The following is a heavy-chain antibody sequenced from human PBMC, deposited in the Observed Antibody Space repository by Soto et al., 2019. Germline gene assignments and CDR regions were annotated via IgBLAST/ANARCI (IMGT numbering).Heavy chain of an antibody. CDR2: IYTSGST. CDR1: GGSISSYY. J-gene: IGHJ5*02. V-gene: IGHV4-4*07. CDR3: ARDLMTDLYADYNWFDP. Sequence: SETLSLTCTVSGGSISSYYWSWIRQPAGKGLEWIGRIYTSGSTNYNPSLKSRVTMSADTSKNQFSLKLSSVTAADTAVYYCARDLMTDLYADYNWFDPWGQGTLVTV. D-gene: IGHD2-2*01.